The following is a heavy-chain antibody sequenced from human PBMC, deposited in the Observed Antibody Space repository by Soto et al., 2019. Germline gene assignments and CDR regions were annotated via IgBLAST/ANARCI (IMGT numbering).Heavy chain of an antibody. CDR1: GFTFSSYS. CDR3: ARDGSWYFASNYYYYYYMDV. CDR2: ISSSSSYI. Sequence: GSLRLSCAASGFTFSSYSMNWVRQAPGKGLEWVSSISSSSSYIYYADSVKGRLTISRDNAKNSLYLQMNSLRAEDTAVYYCARDGSWYFASNYYYYYYMDVWGTGTTVTLSS. D-gene: IGHD6-13*01. J-gene: IGHJ6*03. V-gene: IGHV3-21*01.